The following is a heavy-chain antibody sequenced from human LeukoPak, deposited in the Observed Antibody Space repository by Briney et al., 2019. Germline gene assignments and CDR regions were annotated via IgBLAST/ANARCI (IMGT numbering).Heavy chain of an antibody. D-gene: IGHD4-17*01. CDR1: GYRFTSYW. CDR3: AVHDYGDYTIDY. V-gene: IGHV5-51*01. J-gene: IGHJ4*02. Sequence: GESLKISCKGSGYRFTSYWIAWVRQMPGKGLEWMGIIYPGDSDTSHSPSFQGQVTISADKSISTAYLQWSSLKASDTAMYYCAVHDYGDYTIDYWGQGTLVTVSS. CDR2: IYPGDSDT.